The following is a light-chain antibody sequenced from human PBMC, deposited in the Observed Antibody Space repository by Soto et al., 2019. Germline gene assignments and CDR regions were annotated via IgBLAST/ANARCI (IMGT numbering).Light chain of an antibody. CDR2: DVT. V-gene: IGLV2-11*01. Sequence: QSALTQPRSVSGSPGQTATISCTGTANDVGGHNYVSWYQQHPGEAPKLLIYDVTERPSGVPDRFSGSNPGNTASLTISGLQTDDEADYYCYSYAGTYTFVFGTGTKVTVL. CDR1: ANDVGGHNY. J-gene: IGLJ1*01. CDR3: YSYAGTYTFV.